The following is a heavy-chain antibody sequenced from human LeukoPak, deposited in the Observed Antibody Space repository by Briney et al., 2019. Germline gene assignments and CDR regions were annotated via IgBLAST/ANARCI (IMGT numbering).Heavy chain of an antibody. D-gene: IGHD6-6*01. J-gene: IGHJ4*02. CDR1: GFTFSSYA. CDR2: ISYDGSNK. CDR3: ARGSIAAPTYYFDY. V-gene: IGHV3-30*01. Sequence: PGGALRLSCAASGFTFSSYAMHRVRQAPGKGLEWVAVISYDGSNKYYADSVKGRFTISRDNSKNTLYRQMNSLRAEDTAVYYCARGSIAAPTYYFDYWGQGTLVTVSS.